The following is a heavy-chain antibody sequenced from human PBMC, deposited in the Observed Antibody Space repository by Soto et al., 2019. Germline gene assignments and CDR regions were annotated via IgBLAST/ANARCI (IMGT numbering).Heavy chain of an antibody. CDR3: AKAQLLGFGELPPDYFDY. D-gene: IGHD3-10*01. V-gene: IGHV3-23*01. CDR2: ISGSGGSK. Sequence: EVQLLESGGGLVQPGGSLRLSCAASGFTFSSYAMSWVRQAPGKGLEWVAAISGSGGSKYYADSVKGRFTISRDNSKNTLYLQINSLRAEDTAVYYCAKAQLLGFGELPPDYFDYWGQGTLVTVSS. J-gene: IGHJ4*02. CDR1: GFTFSSYA.